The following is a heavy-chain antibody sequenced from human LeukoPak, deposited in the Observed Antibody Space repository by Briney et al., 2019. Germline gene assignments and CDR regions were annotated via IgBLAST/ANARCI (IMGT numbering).Heavy chain of an antibody. CDR3: TTVGYETTYYYYYYMDV. V-gene: IGHV3-15*01. D-gene: IGHD5-12*01. J-gene: IGHJ6*03. Sequence: NSGGSLRLSCAASGFTFSSYAMSWVRQAPGKGLEWVGRIKSKTDGGTTDYAAPVKGRFTISRDDSKNTLYLQMNSLKTEDTAVYYCTTVGYETTYYYYYYMDVWGKGTTVTVSS. CDR2: IKSKTDGGTT. CDR1: GFTFSSYA.